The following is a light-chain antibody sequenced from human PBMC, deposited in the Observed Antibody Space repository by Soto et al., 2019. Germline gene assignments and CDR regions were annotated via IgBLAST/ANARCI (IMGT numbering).Light chain of an antibody. CDR2: GAS. V-gene: IGKV3-20*01. CDR1: QSFSSSY. Sequence: EIVLTQSPGTLSLSPGESATLSCRASQSFSSSYLAWFQQKPGQAPRLLIYGASSRATGIPDRFSGSGSGTDFTLTISRLEPEDFAVYYCQQYESSPLTFGGGTKVEIK. CDR3: QQYESSPLT. J-gene: IGKJ4*01.